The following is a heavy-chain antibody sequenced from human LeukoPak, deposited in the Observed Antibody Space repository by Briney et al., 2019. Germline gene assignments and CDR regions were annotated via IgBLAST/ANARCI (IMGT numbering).Heavy chain of an antibody. D-gene: IGHD3-22*01. CDR3: ARDLNGYSLILDY. CDR2: INPNSGGT. V-gene: IGHV1-2*02. J-gene: IGHJ4*02. Sequence: ASVKVSCKASGYIFTSYYMHWVRQAPGQGLEWMGWINPNSGGTNYAQKFQGRVTMTRDTSISTAYIELSRLRSDDTAVYYCARDLNGYSLILDYWGQGTLVTVSS. CDR1: GYIFTSYY.